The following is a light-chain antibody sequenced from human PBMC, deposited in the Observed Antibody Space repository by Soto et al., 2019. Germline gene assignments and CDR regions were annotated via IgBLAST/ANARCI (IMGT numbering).Light chain of an antibody. V-gene: IGKV3-15*01. CDR3: QQYTKGPWT. J-gene: IGKJ1*01. CDR2: GAS. CDR1: QSVSTN. Sequence: EIVMAHSPATLSVSPGERATLSCRASQSVSTNLAWYQHKPGQPPRLLIYGASTRATGIPAGFSGSGSGTEFTLTICSLQSEDFAVYYCQQYTKGPWTFCQGTKVDIK.